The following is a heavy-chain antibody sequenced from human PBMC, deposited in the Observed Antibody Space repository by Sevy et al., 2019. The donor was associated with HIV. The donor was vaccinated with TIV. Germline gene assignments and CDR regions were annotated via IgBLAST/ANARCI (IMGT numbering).Heavy chain of an antibody. D-gene: IGHD5-18*01. CDR1: GFTFSSYS. V-gene: IGHV3-48*01. J-gene: IGHJ6*02. CDR2: ISSSSSTI. CDR3: ARDREGYSYGYLSYYYYYGMDV. Sequence: GGSLRLSCAASGFTFSSYSMNWVRQAPGKGLEWVSYISSSSSTIYYADSVKGRFTISRDNAKNSLYLQMNSLRAEDTAVYYCARDREGYSYGYLSYYYYYGMDVWGQGTTVTVSS.